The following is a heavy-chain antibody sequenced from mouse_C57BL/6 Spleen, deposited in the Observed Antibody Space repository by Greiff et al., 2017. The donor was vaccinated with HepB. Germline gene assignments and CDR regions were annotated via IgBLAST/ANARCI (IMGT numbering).Heavy chain of an antibody. CDR2: ISSGGSYT. Sequence: EVQLVESGGDLVKPGGSLKLSCAASGFTFSSYGMSWVRQTPDKRLEWVATISSGGSYTYYPDSVKGRFTISRDNAKNTLYLQMSSLKSEDTAMYYCARHLDYDVRYFDYWGQGTTLTVSS. CDR3: ARHLDYDVRYFDY. J-gene: IGHJ2*01. CDR1: GFTFSSYG. D-gene: IGHD2-4*01. V-gene: IGHV5-6*01.